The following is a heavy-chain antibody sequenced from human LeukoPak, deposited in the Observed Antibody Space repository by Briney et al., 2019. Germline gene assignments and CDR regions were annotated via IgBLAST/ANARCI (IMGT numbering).Heavy chain of an antibody. D-gene: IGHD2-21*02. CDR1: GYTFTSYG. Sequence: ASVKVSCKASGYTFTSYGISWVRQAPGQGLEWMGRISAYNGNTNYAQKLQGRVTMTTDTSTSTAYMELRSLRSDDTAVYYCARDAAYCGGDCPDPYYYYYMDVWGKGTTVTVSS. J-gene: IGHJ6*03. V-gene: IGHV1-18*01. CDR2: ISAYNGNT. CDR3: ARDAAYCGGDCPDPYYYYYMDV.